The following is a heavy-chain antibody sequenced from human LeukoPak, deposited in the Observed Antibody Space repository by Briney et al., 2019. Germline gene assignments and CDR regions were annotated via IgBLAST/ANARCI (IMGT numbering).Heavy chain of an antibody. V-gene: IGHV3-21*01. CDR3: ARVRLWFGELFVGAFDI. CDR2: ISSSSSYI. CDR1: GFTFSSYS. Sequence: GGSLRLSCAASGFTFSSYSMNWVRQAPGKGLEWVSSISSSSSYIYYADSVKGRFTISRGNAKNSLYLQMNSLRAEDTAVYYCARVRLWFGELFVGAFDIWGQGTMVTVSS. D-gene: IGHD3-10*01. J-gene: IGHJ3*02.